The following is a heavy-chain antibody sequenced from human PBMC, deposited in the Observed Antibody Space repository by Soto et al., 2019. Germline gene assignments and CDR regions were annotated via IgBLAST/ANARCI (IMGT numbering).Heavy chain of an antibody. D-gene: IGHD2-15*01. J-gene: IGHJ6*03. CDR2: IKSDGSST. V-gene: IGHV3-74*01. Sequence: GGSLRLSCAASGFTFSSYWMHWVRQAPGKGLVWVSRIKSDGSSTSYADSVKGRFTISRDNAKNTLYLQMNSLRAEDTAVYYCARASDSLWYMDVWGKGTTVTVSS. CDR1: GFTFSSYW. CDR3: ARASDSLWYMDV.